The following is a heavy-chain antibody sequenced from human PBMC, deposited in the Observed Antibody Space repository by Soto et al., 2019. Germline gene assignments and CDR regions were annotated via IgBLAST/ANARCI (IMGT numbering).Heavy chain of an antibody. V-gene: IGHV3-9*01. Sequence: GGSLRLSCAASGFTFDDYAMHWVRQAPGKGLEWVSGISWNSGSIGYADSVKGRFTISRDNAKNSLYLQMNSLRAEDTALYYCAKDFLRGIAVAGFNAIDYWGQGTLVTVSS. J-gene: IGHJ4*02. D-gene: IGHD6-19*01. CDR2: ISWNSGSI. CDR3: AKDFLRGIAVAGFNAIDY. CDR1: GFTFDDYA.